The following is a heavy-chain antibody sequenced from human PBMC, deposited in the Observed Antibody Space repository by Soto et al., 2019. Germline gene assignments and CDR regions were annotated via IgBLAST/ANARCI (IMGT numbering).Heavy chain of an antibody. CDR1: GGIFSSNT. Sequence: QVYLVQSGAEVKKPGSSVKISCKASGGIFSSNTINWVRQAAGQGLEWMGGIIPLFGTANYAEKFQGRVTITADKSTKTDYMELTSLRSEDTAVYYCASKAACGGDCYALDSWGQGTLVTVSS. CDR3: ASKAACGGDCYALDS. V-gene: IGHV1-69*06. CDR2: IIPLFGTA. J-gene: IGHJ4*02. D-gene: IGHD2-21*02.